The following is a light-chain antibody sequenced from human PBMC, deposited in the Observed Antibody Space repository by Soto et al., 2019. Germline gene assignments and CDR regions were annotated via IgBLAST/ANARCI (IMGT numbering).Light chain of an antibody. J-gene: IGKJ1*01. CDR2: DAS. V-gene: IGKV1-5*01. CDR3: QQYGT. CDR1: QSISSW. Sequence: DIQMTQSPSTLSASVGDRVTITCRASQSISSWLAWYQQKQGKAPKLLIYDASSLESGVPSGFSCRGSGTDCTLTIGRLELEDFAVYYCQQYGTFGQGTKVDIK.